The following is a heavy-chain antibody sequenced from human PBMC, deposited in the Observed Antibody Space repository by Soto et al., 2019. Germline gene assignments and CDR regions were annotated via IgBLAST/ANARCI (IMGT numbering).Heavy chain of an antibody. CDR2: IFHGGNT. D-gene: IGHD2-15*01. CDR1: GFFISSGNY. CDR3: TRARWYDAFDV. Sequence: SETLSLTCAVSGFFISSGNYWGWIRKPPGKGLEWIGSIFHGGNTYYNPSLKSRVTISVDMSKNQFSLKLNSVTAADTAVYYCTRARWYDAFDVWGQGTVVTVSS. J-gene: IGHJ3*01. V-gene: IGHV4-38-2*01.